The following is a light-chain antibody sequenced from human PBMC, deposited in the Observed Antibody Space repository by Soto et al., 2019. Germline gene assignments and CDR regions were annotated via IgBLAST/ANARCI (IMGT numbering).Light chain of an antibody. CDR1: QSVSTN. J-gene: IGKJ2*01. Sequence: ETVMTQSAAALSVSVGERVTLSCRASQSVSTNLAWYQQRPGQAPRLLIHGASTRATGVPDRISGSGSGTDFTLTISRLQSEDFAVYYCQQYNNWPRTFGQGTKLEIK. V-gene: IGKV3-15*01. CDR3: QQYNNWPRT. CDR2: GAS.